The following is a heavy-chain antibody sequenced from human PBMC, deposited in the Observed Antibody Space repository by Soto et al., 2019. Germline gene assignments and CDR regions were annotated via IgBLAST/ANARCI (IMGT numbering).Heavy chain of an antibody. J-gene: IGHJ3*02. D-gene: IGHD3-22*01. CDR3: VRTYDSNGNSNDGFDI. CDR1: GYTFSHYF. Sequence: QVQLVQSGAEVKEPGASVKVSCKASGYTFSHYFIHWMRQAPGQGFEWMGIINTGSGSTTYGLRFQSRITITRDTSTRTVFMDLSRLRSEDTAVYYCVRTYDSNGNSNDGFDICGKGPMVTVSS. CDR2: INTGSGST. V-gene: IGHV1-46*01.